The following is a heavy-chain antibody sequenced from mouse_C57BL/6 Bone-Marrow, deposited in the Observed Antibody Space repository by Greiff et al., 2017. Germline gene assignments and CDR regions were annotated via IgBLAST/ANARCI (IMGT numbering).Heavy chain of an antibody. V-gene: IGHV14-4*01. CDR1: GFNIKDDY. CDR2: IDPENGDT. D-gene: IGHD1-1*01. CDR3: TTVVHY. Sequence: VQLQQSGAELVRPGASVKLSCTASGFNIKDDYMHWVKQRPEQGLEWIGWIDPENGDTEYASKFQGKAPITADTSSNTTYLQISSLTSEDTAVYYCTTVVHYWGEGTTLTVSS. J-gene: IGHJ2*01.